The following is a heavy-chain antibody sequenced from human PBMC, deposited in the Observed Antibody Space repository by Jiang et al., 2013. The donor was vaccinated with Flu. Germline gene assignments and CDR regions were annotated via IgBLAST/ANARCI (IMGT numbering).Heavy chain of an antibody. V-gene: IGHV1-69*01. D-gene: IGHD5-12*01. Sequence: GQGLEWMEGSSLSLVQQTTTQKFQGRVTITADESTSTAYMELSSLRSEDTAVYYCASIYSGYDLGYFDYWGQGTLVTVSS. CDR2: SSLSLVQ. CDR3: ASIYSGYDLGYFDY. J-gene: IGHJ4*02.